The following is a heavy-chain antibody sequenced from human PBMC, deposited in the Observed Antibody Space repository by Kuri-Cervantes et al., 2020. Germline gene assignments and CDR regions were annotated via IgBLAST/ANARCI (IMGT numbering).Heavy chain of an antibody. D-gene: IGHD7-27*01. CDR3: AKNLMVWGAFDI. Sequence: GESLKISCAASGFTFSSYAMSWVRQAPGKGLEWVSAISGSGGSTYYADSVKGRFTISRDNSKNTLYLQMNSLRAEDTAVYYCAKNLMVWGAFDIWGQGTMVTVSS. CDR1: GFTFSSYA. V-gene: IGHV3-23*01. J-gene: IGHJ3*02. CDR2: ISGSGGST.